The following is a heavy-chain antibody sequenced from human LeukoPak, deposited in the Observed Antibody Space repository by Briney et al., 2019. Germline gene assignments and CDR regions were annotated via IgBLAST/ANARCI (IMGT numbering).Heavy chain of an antibody. CDR2: ITPFNGNT. D-gene: IGHD1/OR15-1a*01. J-gene: IGHJ6*02. Sequence: ASVKVSCKASGYTFTYRYLHWVRQAPGQALEWMGWITPFNGNTNYAQKFQDRVTTTRDRSMSTAYMELSSLRSEDTAMYYCASEHYYDYYYGMDVWGQGTTVTVSS. CDR1: GYTFTYRY. V-gene: IGHV1-45*02. CDR3: ASEHYYDYYYGMDV.